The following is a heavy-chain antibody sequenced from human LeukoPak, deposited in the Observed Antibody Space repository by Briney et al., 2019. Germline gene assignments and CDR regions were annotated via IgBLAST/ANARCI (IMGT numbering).Heavy chain of an antibody. CDR3: ARGRTITIFGVVTIGPYYFDY. CDR2: MNPNSGNT. D-gene: IGHD3-3*01. J-gene: IGHJ4*02. Sequence: ASVKVSCKASGYTFTSYDINWVRQATGQGREGMGWMNPNSGNTGYAQKFQGRVTITRNTSISTAYMELSSLRSEDTAVYYCARGRTITIFGVVTIGPYYFDYWGQGTLVTVSS. V-gene: IGHV1-8*03. CDR1: GYTFTSYD.